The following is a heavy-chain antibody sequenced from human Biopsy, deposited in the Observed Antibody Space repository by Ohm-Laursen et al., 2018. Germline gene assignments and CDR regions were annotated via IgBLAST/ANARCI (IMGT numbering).Heavy chain of an antibody. V-gene: IGHV4-61*05. Sequence: SETLSLTCTVSGGSISSSTTYYWAWLRQPPRKGLEWIGHISGRGATNYNPSLRGRVTISVDTSKNQFSLKLSSVTAADTAVFFCARLYRLDDYWNDDPPDAFDVWGQGTTVTVSS. D-gene: IGHD3-3*01. CDR2: ISGRGAT. J-gene: IGHJ3*01. CDR3: ARLYRLDDYWNDDPPDAFDV. CDR1: GGSISSSTTYY.